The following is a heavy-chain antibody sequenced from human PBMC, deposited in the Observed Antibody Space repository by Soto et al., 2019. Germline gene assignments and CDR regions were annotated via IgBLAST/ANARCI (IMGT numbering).Heavy chain of an antibody. CDR2: IKSKTDGGTT. J-gene: IGHJ6*02. CDR3: LFSGWYTDYYYYGMDV. D-gene: IGHD6-19*01. Sequence: GGSLRLSCAASGFTFSNAWMNWVRQAPGKGLEWVGRIKSKTDGGTTDYAAPVKGRFTISRDDSKNTLYLQMNSLKTEDTAVYYVLFSGWYTDYYYYGMDVWGQGTTVTVSS. CDR1: GFTFSNAW. V-gene: IGHV3-15*07.